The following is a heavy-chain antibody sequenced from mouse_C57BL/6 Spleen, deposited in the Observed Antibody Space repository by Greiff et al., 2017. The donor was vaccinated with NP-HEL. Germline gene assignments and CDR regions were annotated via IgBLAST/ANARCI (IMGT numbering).Heavy chain of an antibody. D-gene: IGHD2-10*01. J-gene: IGHJ4*01. V-gene: IGHV5-9-1*02. CDR2: ISSGGDYI. CDR1: GFTFSSYA. Sequence: EVKLMESGEGLVKPGGSLKLSCAASGFTFSSYAMSWVRQTPEKRLEWVAYISSGGDYIYYADTVKGRFTISRDNARNTLYLQMSSLKSEDTAMYYCTRAYYGNYGDAMDYWGQGTSVTVSS. CDR3: TRAYYGNYGDAMDY.